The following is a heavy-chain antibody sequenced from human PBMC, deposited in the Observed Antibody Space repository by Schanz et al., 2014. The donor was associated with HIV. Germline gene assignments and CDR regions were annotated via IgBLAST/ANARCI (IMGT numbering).Heavy chain of an antibody. CDR1: GYTFTNYA. V-gene: IGHV1-18*01. CDR2: INTYNGQT. D-gene: IGHD6-19*01. Sequence: QVQLVQSGSEVGKPGASVKVSCKASGYTFTNYAFGWVRQAPGQGLEWVGSINTYNGQTDYGRKLQGRVTMTTDRSTSTAYLELRSLRSDDTAVYSCARAVTGTFDFWGQGTLVTVSS. J-gene: IGHJ4*02. CDR3: ARAVTGTFDF.